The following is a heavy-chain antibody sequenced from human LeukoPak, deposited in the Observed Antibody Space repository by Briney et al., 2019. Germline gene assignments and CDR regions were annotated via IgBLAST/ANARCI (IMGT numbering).Heavy chain of an antibody. D-gene: IGHD4-17*01. CDR1: GFSFSFYN. CDR3: ARGPMTTVPSGRYYFYYMDV. J-gene: IGHJ6*03. V-gene: IGHV3-21*01. CDR2: ITSSGRYQ. Sequence: GGSLRLSCALSGFSFSFYNMNGVRQAPGKGREWVSAITSSGRYQYYADSVKGRFTISRDNAKNSLYLQMNSLRVEDTAVYYCARGPMTTVPSGRYYFYYMDVWGKGTTVTVSS.